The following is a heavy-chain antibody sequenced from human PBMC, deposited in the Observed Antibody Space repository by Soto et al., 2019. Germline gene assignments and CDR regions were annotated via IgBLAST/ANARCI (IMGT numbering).Heavy chain of an antibody. V-gene: IGHV3-30*03. Sequence: QVQLVESGGGVVQPGRFQRLSCVASGFTFSNNGIHWVRQAPGKGLEWVAVISSDGSKKYYADSVKGRFTISRDNSKNTLYMQMNSLRAEDTAVYYCAMDLYGGSSRFDYWGQGTLVTVSS. CDR1: GFTFSNNG. CDR3: AMDLYGGSSRFDY. D-gene: IGHD2-15*01. CDR2: ISSDGSKK. J-gene: IGHJ4*02.